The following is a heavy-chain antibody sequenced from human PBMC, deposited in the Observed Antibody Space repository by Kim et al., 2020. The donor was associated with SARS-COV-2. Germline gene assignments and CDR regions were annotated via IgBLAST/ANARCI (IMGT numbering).Heavy chain of an antibody. D-gene: IGHD2-21*02. J-gene: IGHJ4*02. CDR3: AKELWHCGGDCYSEFDY. Sequence: KGRFTISSDNSKNTLYLQMNSLRAEDTAVYYCAKELWHCGGDCYSEFDYWGQGTLVTVSS. V-gene: IGHV3-23*01.